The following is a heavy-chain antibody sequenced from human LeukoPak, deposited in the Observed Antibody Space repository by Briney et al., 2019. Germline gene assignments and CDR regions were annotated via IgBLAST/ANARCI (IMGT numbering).Heavy chain of an antibody. CDR3: TTRSPARYCSDGACYSSADY. CDR2: IKSKVDGGTP. Sequence: GGSLRLSCVASRSFSDHYMDWVRQAPGKGLEWVGHIKSKVDGGTPDYVAPVKGRFTISRDDSRNTLYLQMSSLNTEDTAVYYCTTRSPARYCSDGACYSSADYWGQGTLVTVSS. J-gene: IGHJ4*02. D-gene: IGHD2-15*01. CDR1: RSFSDHY. V-gene: IGHV3-15*07.